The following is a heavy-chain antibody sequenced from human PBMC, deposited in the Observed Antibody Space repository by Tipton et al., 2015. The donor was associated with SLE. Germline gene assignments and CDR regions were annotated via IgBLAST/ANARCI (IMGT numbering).Heavy chain of an antibody. Sequence: PGLLKPSQTLSLTCAIAGESITTNSAAWTWIRQSPSRRLEWLGRTYYRSKWYSDYAVSVKSRITINPDTSKNQFSLQLNSVTPEDTAVYYCARVWGTGSRGVDYWGQGTLVTVSS. J-gene: IGHJ4*02. CDR2: TYYRSKWYS. CDR3: ARVWGTGSRGVDY. CDR1: GESITTNSAA. V-gene: IGHV6-1*01. D-gene: IGHD2-2*01.